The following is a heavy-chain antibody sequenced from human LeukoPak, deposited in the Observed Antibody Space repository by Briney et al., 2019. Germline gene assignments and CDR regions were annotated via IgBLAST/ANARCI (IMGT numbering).Heavy chain of an antibody. D-gene: IGHD1-26*01. Sequence: GGSLRLSCAASGFTFSSYSMNWVRQAPGKGLEWVSYISSSSSTIYYADSVKGRSTISRDNAKNSLYLQMNSLRAEDTAVYYCARGTTAIVGATYGVDYWGQGTLVTVSS. CDR3: ARGTTAIVGATYGVDY. J-gene: IGHJ4*02. CDR1: GFTFSSYS. CDR2: ISSSSSTI. V-gene: IGHV3-48*01.